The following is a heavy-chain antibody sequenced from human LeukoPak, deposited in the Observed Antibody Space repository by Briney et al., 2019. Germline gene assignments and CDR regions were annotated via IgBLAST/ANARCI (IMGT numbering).Heavy chain of an antibody. D-gene: IGHD3-22*01. CDR3: ARLEFYYDSSLGAFDI. CDR2: IYYSGST. Sequence: SETLSLTCTVSGGSISSYYWSWIRQPPGKGLEWIGYIYYSGSTNYNPSLKSRVTISVDTSKNQFSLKLSSVTAADTAVYYCARLEFYYDSSLGAFDIWGQGTMVTVSS. J-gene: IGHJ3*02. CDR1: GGSISSYY. V-gene: IGHV4-59*01.